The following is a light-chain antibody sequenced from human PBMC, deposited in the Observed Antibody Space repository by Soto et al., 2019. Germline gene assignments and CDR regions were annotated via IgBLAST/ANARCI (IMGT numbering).Light chain of an antibody. CDR1: QSVLYSSNNKNY. Sequence: DIVMTQSPDSLAVSLGERATINCKSSQSVLYSSNNKNYLAWYQQKPGQPPKLLIYWASTRESGVPDRFSGSGSGTDFTLTISSLQAEDVAVYYCQQYYSTPPTFGKGTKADIK. CDR3: QQYYSTPPT. V-gene: IGKV4-1*01. CDR2: WAS. J-gene: IGKJ1*01.